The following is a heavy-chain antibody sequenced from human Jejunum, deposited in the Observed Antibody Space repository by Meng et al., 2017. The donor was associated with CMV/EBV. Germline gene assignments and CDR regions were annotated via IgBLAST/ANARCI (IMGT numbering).Heavy chain of an antibody. CDR3: ARRGHYCGGDGECSLGFDY. CDR1: SRSF. Sequence: SRSFWGWILQPPGKGLEWIGDMYYTGTTYYNPSLKTRVTMSLDTSKNQFSLKLSSVTAADTAVYYCARRGHYCGGDGECSLGFDYWGQGSLVTVSS. D-gene: IGHD2-21*01. J-gene: IGHJ4*02. CDR2: MYYTGTT. V-gene: IGHV4-39*07.